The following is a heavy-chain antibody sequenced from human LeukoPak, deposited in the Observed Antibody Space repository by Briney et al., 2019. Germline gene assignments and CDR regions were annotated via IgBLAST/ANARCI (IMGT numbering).Heavy chain of an antibody. CDR2: ISMSGRYI. V-gene: IGHV3-21*01. Sequence: GGSLRLSCAASGFTFDGYSMNWVRQAPGKGLEWVASISMSGRYIHYAGSVRGRFTISRDNGRNSVYLQMTGLRIEDTATYFCARWLDGYTPLDYWGQGVLVTV. CDR1: GFTFDGYS. J-gene: IGHJ4*02. CDR3: ARWLDGYTPLDY. D-gene: IGHD5-24*01.